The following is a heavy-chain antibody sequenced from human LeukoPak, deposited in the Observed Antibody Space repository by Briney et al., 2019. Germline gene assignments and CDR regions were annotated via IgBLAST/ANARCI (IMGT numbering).Heavy chain of an antibody. CDR2: ICGSGGRT. CDR1: GFTFSSYW. Sequence: GGSLRLSCAVSGFTFSSYWMSWVRQPQGKGLEWVSAICGSGGRTYYADSVKGRFTISRDNSKNTLYLQMNSLRAEDTAVYYCAKEGGSGAYYDYVWGSYPNWFDPWGQGTLVTVSS. D-gene: IGHD3-16*01. J-gene: IGHJ5*02. CDR3: AKEGGSGAYYDYVWGSYPNWFDP. V-gene: IGHV3-23*01.